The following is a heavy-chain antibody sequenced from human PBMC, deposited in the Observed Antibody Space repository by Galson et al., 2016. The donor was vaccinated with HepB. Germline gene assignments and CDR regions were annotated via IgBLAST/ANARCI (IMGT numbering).Heavy chain of an antibody. CDR1: GFTFDDSA. Sequence: SLRLSCAASGFTFDDSAMHWVRHAPGKGLEWVSGTSWNRGSIGYADSVKGRFTISRDNDKNSLHLQMNILRAEDTAFYYCARGRGSNWRDAFDIWGQGTMVTVSS. D-gene: IGHD6-13*01. J-gene: IGHJ3*02. CDR3: ARGRGSNWRDAFDI. CDR2: TSWNRGSI. V-gene: IGHV3-9*01.